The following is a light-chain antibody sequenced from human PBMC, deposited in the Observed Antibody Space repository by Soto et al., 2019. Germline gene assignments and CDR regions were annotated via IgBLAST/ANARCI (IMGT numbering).Light chain of an antibody. CDR3: QQYYSSPYT. V-gene: IGKV4-1*01. CDR2: WAS. CDR1: QGILYSSSNKNY. Sequence: DIVMTQSPDSLAVSLGERATINCKSSQGILYSSSNKNYLAWYQQKPGQPPKLLIYWASTQETGVPDRFSGGGSGTDFTLTISSLQAEDVAVYYCQQYYSSPYTFGQGTKLEIK. J-gene: IGKJ2*01.